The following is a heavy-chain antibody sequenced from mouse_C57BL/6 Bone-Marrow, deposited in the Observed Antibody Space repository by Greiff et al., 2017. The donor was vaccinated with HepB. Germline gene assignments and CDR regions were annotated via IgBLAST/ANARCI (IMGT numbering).Heavy chain of an antibody. J-gene: IGHJ4*01. CDR3: AKNCRIYYGYDNDAIDY. CDR2: IWSGGST. D-gene: IGHD2-2*01. CDR1: GFSLNSYG. Sequence: QVQLMQSGPGLVQPSQSLSITCTVSGFSLNSYGVHWVRQSPGKGLEWLGVIWSGGSTDYNAAFMSRLSITKDNSKSQVFFKMNSLQADDTAIYYCAKNCRIYYGYDNDAIDYWGQGTSVTVSS. V-gene: IGHV2-5*01.